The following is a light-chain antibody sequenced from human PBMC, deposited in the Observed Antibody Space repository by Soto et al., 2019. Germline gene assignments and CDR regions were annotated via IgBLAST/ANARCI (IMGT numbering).Light chain of an antibody. V-gene: IGLV2-14*01. CDR1: STDVGGYDY. CDR3: SSYTRSSTYV. Sequence: QSVLTQPASVSGSPGQSITISCTGTSTDVGGYDYVSWYQQHPGKAPELMIYEVSNRPSGVSNRFSGSKSGNTASLTISGLQAEDEADYYCSSYTRSSTYVFGTGTKVTVL. J-gene: IGLJ1*01. CDR2: EVS.